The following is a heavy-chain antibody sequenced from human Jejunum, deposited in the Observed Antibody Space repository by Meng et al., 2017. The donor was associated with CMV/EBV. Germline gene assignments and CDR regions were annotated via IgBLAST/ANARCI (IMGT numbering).Heavy chain of an antibody. Sequence: QVQLGQAGAEVKRPGASWKVSCKASGYTFSSYGFTWVRQAPGQGLEWLGWISTYNDNPKYAQKVQGRVTMTADTSTSTAYMELRSLTSDDTAVYYCARDLWPHIVVVTAPSEFWGQGTLVTVSS. CDR1: GYTFSSYG. D-gene: IGHD2-21*02. V-gene: IGHV1-18*01. J-gene: IGHJ4*02. CDR2: ISTYNDNP. CDR3: ARDLWPHIVVVTAPSEF.